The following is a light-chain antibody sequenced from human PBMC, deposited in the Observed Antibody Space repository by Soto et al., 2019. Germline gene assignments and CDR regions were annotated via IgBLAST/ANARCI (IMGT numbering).Light chain of an antibody. Sequence: QSALTQPASVSGSPGQSITISCTGTSSDVGAYNYVSWYQQHPGKAPKFIIYEVSNRPSGVSNRFSGSKSGNTASLTVSGLQAEDEADYYCSSFTSSSTLYVFGTGTKLTVL. CDR3: SSFTSSSTLYV. V-gene: IGLV2-14*01. J-gene: IGLJ1*01. CDR2: EVS. CDR1: SSDVGAYNY.